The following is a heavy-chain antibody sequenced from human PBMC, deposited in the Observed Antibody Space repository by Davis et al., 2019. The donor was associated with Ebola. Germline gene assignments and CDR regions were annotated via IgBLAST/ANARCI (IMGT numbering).Heavy chain of an antibody. Sequence: GSLRLSCIVSGYSISSGYYWGWIRQPPGKGLEWIGSIYYSGSTYYNPSLKSRVTISVDTSKNQFSLKLSSVTAADTAVYYCARSVAQYYYGSGSKGNWFDPWGQGTLVTVSS. V-gene: IGHV4-38-2*02. CDR3: ARSVAQYYYGSGSKGNWFDP. J-gene: IGHJ5*02. CDR2: IYYSGST. CDR1: GYSISSGYY. D-gene: IGHD3-10*01.